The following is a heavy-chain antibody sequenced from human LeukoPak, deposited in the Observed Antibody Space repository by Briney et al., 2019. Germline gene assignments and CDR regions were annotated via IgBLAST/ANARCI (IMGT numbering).Heavy chain of an antibody. CDR1: GFTFSNYA. D-gene: IGHD3-9*01. Sequence: PAESLRLSCAASGFTFSNYAMSWVRQAPGKGLDWVSAVSGRDTSTYYTDSVKGRFTISRDNSKNTLYLQMNSLSAEDTAIYYCAKWGDYDVLTGYYDSDYWGQGTLVTVSS. CDR3: AKWGDYDVLTGYYDSDY. V-gene: IGHV3-23*01. CDR2: VSGRDTST. J-gene: IGHJ4*02.